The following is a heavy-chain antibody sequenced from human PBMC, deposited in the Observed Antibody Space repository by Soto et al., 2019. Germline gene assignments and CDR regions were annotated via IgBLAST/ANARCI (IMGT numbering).Heavy chain of an antibody. Sequence: QVQLVQSGAEVKKPGSSVKVSCKACGGTFSSYAINWVRQAPGQGLEWMGGIIPIFGTADYAQKFQGRVTITADESTSTAYMELSSLRSEDTAVYYCASHITGSPNYYYGMDVWGQGPTVTVSS. J-gene: IGHJ6*02. V-gene: IGHV1-69*12. CDR2: IIPIFGTA. CDR1: GGTFSSYA. CDR3: ASHITGSPNYYYGMDV. D-gene: IGHD1-20*01.